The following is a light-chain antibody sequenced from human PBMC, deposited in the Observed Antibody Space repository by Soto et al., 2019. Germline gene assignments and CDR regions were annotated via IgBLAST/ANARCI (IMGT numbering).Light chain of an antibody. J-gene: IGLJ7*01. CDR2: GNS. V-gene: IGLV1-40*01. CDR1: SSNIGAGYD. Sequence: QSVLTQPPSVSGAPGQRVTISCTGSSSNIGAGYDVHWYQQLPGTAPKLLIYGNSNRPSGVPDRFSGSKSGTSASLAITGLQADDDSDYYCQSYHSRLSAAVFGGGTQLPVL. CDR3: QSYHSRLSAAV.